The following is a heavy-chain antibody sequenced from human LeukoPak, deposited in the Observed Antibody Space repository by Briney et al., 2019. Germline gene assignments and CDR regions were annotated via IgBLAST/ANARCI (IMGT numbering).Heavy chain of an antibody. J-gene: IGHJ4*02. CDR1: GGSISSNY. D-gene: IGHD5-12*01. CDR2: ISYSGST. CDR3: ARDLRGYDSFDC. Sequence: SETLSLTCTVSGGSISSNYWSWIRQPPGKGLEWIGYISYSGSTNYNPSLKSRVTISADTSKNQFSLKLSSVTAADTAVYCCARDLRGYDSFDCWGQGTLVTVSS. V-gene: IGHV4-59*01.